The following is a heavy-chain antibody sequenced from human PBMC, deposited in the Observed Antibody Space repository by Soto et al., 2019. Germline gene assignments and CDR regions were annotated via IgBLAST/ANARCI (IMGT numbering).Heavy chain of an antibody. CDR1: GYTLTELS. D-gene: IGHD2-15*01. V-gene: IGHV1-24*01. CDR3: AKVNFFDTPGTFDV. CDR2: FDPEDGET. J-gene: IGHJ3*01. Sequence: ASVKVSCKVSGYTLTELSMHWVRQAPGKGLEWMGGFDPEDGETIYAQKFQGRVTMTEDTSTDTAYMELSSLRAEDTAMYFCAKVNFFDTPGTFDVWGQGTPVTVSS.